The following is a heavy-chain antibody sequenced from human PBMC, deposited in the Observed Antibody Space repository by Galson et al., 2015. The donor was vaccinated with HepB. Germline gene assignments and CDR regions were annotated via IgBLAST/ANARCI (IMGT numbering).Heavy chain of an antibody. V-gene: IGHV1-2*04. Sequence: SVKVSCKASGYTFTGYYMHWVRQAPGQGLEWMGWINPNSGGTNYAQKFQGWVTMTRDTSISTAYMELSRLRSDDTAVYYCGKDANPVAGDPPDAFDIWGQGTMVTVSS. D-gene: IGHD6-19*01. CDR3: GKDANPVAGDPPDAFDI. CDR2: INPNSGGT. J-gene: IGHJ3*02. CDR1: GYTFTGYY.